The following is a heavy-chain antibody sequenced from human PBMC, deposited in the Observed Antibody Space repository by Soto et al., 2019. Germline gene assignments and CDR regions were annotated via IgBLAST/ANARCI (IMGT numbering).Heavy chain of an antibody. CDR2: ISYDGSNK. Sequence: GGSLRLSCAASGFTFSSYAMHWVRQAPGKGLEWVAVISYDGSNKYYADSVKGRFTISRDNSKNTLYLQMNSLRAEDTAVYYCARKLQFYYYGMDVWGQGTTVTVSS. V-gene: IGHV3-30-3*01. CDR1: GFTFSSYA. D-gene: IGHD4-4*01. J-gene: IGHJ6*02. CDR3: ARKLQFYYYGMDV.